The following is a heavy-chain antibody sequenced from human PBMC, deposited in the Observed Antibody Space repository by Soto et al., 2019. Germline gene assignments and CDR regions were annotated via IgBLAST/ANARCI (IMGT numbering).Heavy chain of an antibody. D-gene: IGHD3-9*01. V-gene: IGHV3-30-3*01. J-gene: IGHJ4*02. CDR1: GFTFSSYA. CDR2: ISYDGSNK. CDR3: ARQYAILTGYYHDY. Sequence: QVQLVESGGGVVQPGRSLRLSCAASGFTFSSYAMHWVRQAPGKGLEWVAVISYDGSNKYYADSVKGRFTISRDNSKNTLYLQMNSLRAEDTAVYYCARQYAILTGYYHDYWGQGTLVTVSS.